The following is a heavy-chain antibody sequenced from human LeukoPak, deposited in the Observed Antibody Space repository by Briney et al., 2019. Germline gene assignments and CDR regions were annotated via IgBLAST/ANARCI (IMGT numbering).Heavy chain of an antibody. CDR3: ARAVLLWFGDPNPGMDV. J-gene: IGHJ6*02. CDR2: INTNTGNP. D-gene: IGHD3-10*01. Sequence: ASVKVSCKASGYTFINYYMHWVRQPPGQGLEWMGWINTNTGNPTYAQGFTGRFVFSLDTSVSTAYLQISSLKAEDTAVYYCARAVLLWFGDPNPGMDVWGQGTTVTVSS. CDR1: GYTFINYY. V-gene: IGHV7-4-1*02.